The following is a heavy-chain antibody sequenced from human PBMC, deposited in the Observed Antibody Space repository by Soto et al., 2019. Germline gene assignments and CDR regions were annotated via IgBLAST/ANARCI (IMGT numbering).Heavy chain of an antibody. CDR1: GYRFTSYW. J-gene: IGHJ6*03. Sequence: PGESMKISSKGSGYRFTSYWIGWVRQMPGKGLEWMGIIYPGDSDTRYSPSFQGQVTISADKSISTAYLQWSSLKASDTAMYYCARWFTYDIWPLRDSSSFPGYYYYMDVWGKGTTVTVSS. CDR2: IYPGDSDT. V-gene: IGHV5-51*01. CDR3: ARWFTYDIWPLRDSSSFPGYYYYMDV. D-gene: IGHD6-6*01.